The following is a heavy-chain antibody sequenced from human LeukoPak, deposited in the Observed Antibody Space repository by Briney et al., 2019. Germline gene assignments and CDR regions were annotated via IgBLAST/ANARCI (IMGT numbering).Heavy chain of an antibody. CDR1: GYSISSGYY. V-gene: IGHV4-38-2*02. J-gene: IGHJ2*01. CDR2: IYYSGST. D-gene: IGHD5-12*01. Sequence: SETLSLTCTVSGYSISSGYYWGWIRQPPGKGLEWIGSIYYSGSTYYNPSLKSRVTISVDTSKNQFSLKLSSVTAADTAVYYCARSRSGRATPRVWYFDLWGRGTLVTVSS. CDR3: ARSRSGRATPRVWYFDL.